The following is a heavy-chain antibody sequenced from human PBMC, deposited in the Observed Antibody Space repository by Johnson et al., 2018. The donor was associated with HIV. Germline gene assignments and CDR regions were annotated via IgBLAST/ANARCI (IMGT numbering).Heavy chain of an antibody. V-gene: IGHV3-33*01. CDR2: LWYDGSNQ. CDR3: ARVKQWLLRGGTDAFDI. D-gene: IGHD6-19*01. Sequence: QVQLVESGGGVVQPGRSLRLSCAASGFTFSSYGMHWVRQAPGKGLEWVAVLWYDGSNQYYADSVKGRFTISRDNSKNTRYLQMNSLRDEDTAVYYCARVKQWLLRGGTDAFDIWGQGTLVTVSS. J-gene: IGHJ3*02. CDR1: GFTFSSYG.